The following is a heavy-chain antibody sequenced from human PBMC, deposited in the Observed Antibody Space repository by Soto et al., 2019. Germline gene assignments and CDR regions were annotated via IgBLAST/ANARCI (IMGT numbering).Heavy chain of an antibody. D-gene: IGHD4-17*01. CDR1: GYSFTSYW. Sequence: GESLKISCKGSGYSFTSYWISGVRQMPGKGLEWMGRIDPSDSYTNYSPSFQGHVTISADKSISTAYLQWSSLKASDTAMYYCAISTVTMDYYYYGTDVWGQGTTVTVSS. CDR2: IDPSDSYT. V-gene: IGHV5-10-1*01. CDR3: AISTVTMDYYYYGTDV. J-gene: IGHJ6*02.